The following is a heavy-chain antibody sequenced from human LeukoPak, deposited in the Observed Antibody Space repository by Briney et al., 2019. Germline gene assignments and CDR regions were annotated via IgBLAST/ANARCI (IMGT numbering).Heavy chain of an antibody. J-gene: IGHJ3*02. CDR3: ARPSDNDYSNHRLHDAFDI. D-gene: IGHD4-11*01. CDR2: IYPGDSDT. Sequence: GESLKISCKGSGYSFTSYWIGWVRQMPGKGLEWMGIIYPGDSDTRYSPSFQGQVTISADKSISTAYLQWSSLKASDTAMYYCARPSDNDYSNHRLHDAFDIWGQGTMVTVSS. CDR1: GYSFTSYW. V-gene: IGHV5-51*01.